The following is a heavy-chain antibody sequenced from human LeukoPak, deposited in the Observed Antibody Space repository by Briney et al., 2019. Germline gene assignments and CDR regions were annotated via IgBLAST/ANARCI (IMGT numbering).Heavy chain of an antibody. Sequence: GGSLRLSCAASGFTFSSYVMNWVRQAPGKGLEWVSSITSSGGSTYYADSVKGRFTISRDNSKNTLYLQMNSLRAEDTAVYYCAKGEYDSSGYYHFDYWGQGTLVTVSS. CDR1: GFTFSSYV. CDR2: ITSSGGST. CDR3: AKGEYDSSGYYHFDY. V-gene: IGHV3-23*01. D-gene: IGHD3-22*01. J-gene: IGHJ4*02.